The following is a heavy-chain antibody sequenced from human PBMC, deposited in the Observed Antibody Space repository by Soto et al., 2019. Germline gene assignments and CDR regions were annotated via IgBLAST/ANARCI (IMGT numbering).Heavy chain of an antibody. CDR2: IYYSGST. J-gene: IGHJ5*02. CDR3: ARTSYDSSGTAADP. Sequence: PSETLSLPCTVSGGSISGGGYYWSWIRQHPGKGLEWIGYIYYSGSTYYNPSLKSRVTISVDTSKNQFSLKLSSVTAADTAVYYCARTSYDSSGTAADPWGQGTLVTVSS. CDR1: GGSISGGGYY. V-gene: IGHV4-31*03. D-gene: IGHD3-22*01.